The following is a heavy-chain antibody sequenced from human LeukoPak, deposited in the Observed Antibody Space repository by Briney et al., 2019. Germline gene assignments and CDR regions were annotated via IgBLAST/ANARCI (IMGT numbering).Heavy chain of an antibody. CDR1: GGSISSGSYY. J-gene: IGHJ3*02. V-gene: IGHV4-61*02. Sequence: PSQTLSLTCTVSGGSISSGSYYWSWIRQPAGKGLEWIGRIYTSGSTNYNPSLKSRVTISVDTSKNQFSLKLSSVTAADTAVYYCGGYCSSTSCYTEAFDIWGQGTMVTVSS. D-gene: IGHD2-2*02. CDR3: GGYCSSTSCYTEAFDI. CDR2: IYTSGST.